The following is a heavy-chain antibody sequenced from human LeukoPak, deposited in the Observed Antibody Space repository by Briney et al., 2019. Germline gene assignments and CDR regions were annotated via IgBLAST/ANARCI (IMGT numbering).Heavy chain of an antibody. CDR2: IYTSGST. CDR3: ARALDRWSNKPAQVTGVELLWFGEPHPTGFDP. J-gene: IGHJ5*02. CDR1: GGSISSGSYY. D-gene: IGHD3-10*01. Sequence: SQTLSLTCTVSGGSISSGSYYWSWIRQPAGKGLEWIGRIYTSGSTNYNPSLKSRVTISVDTSKNQFSLKLSSVTAADTAVYYCARALDRWSNKPAQVTGVELLWFGEPHPTGFDPWGQGTLVTVSS. V-gene: IGHV4-61*02.